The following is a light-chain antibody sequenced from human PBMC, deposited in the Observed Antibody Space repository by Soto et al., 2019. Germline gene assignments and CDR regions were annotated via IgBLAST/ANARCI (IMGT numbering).Light chain of an antibody. CDR2: LAS. CDR3: MQSLQIPPT. J-gene: IGKJ4*01. CDR1: QSLLHSNRNNY. V-gene: IGKV2-28*01. Sequence: DIVMTQSPVSLPVTPGEPASISCRSSQSLLHSNRNNYLDWYLQKPGHSSQLLIYLASKRASGVPDRFSGSASGTDFTLNITRVEAEDVGVYFCMQSLQIPPTFGGGTRVEIK.